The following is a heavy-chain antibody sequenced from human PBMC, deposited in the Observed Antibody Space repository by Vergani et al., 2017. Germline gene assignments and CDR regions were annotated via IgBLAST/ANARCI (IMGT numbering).Heavy chain of an antibody. D-gene: IGHD5-18*01. Sequence: QVQLQESGPGLVKPSETLSLTCTVSGGSMSSYYWNWIRQPPGKGLDWIGYIYYSGSTNYNPSLKSRVTISVDTSKNQFSLKLSSVTAADTAVYYCARGYSYGLYWXFDLWGRGTLVTVSS. V-gene: IGHV4-59*01. CDR3: ARGYSYGLYWXFDL. J-gene: IGHJ2*01. CDR1: GGSMSSYY. CDR2: IYYSGST.